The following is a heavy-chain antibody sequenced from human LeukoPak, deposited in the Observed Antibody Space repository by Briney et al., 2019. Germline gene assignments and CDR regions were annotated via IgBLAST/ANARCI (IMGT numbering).Heavy chain of an antibody. CDR3: AYDSSGYYLGCAFDI. Sequence: ASVKVSCKASGYTFTSYYMHWVRQAPGQGLEWMGIINPSGGSTSYAQKFQGRVTMTRDTSTSTVYIELSSLRSEDTAVYYCAYDSSGYYLGCAFDIWGQGTMVTVSS. D-gene: IGHD3-22*01. V-gene: IGHV1-46*03. J-gene: IGHJ3*02. CDR1: GYTFTSYY. CDR2: INPSGGST.